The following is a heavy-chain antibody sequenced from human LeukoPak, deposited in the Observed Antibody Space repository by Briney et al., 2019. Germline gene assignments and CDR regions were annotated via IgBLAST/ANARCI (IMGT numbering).Heavy chain of an antibody. CDR1: GFTFTSSA. V-gene: IGHV1-58*02. CDR3: AADRSRNYNMDV. CDR2: IVVGSGNT. D-gene: IGHD6-13*01. J-gene: IGHJ6*03. Sequence: SVKVSCKASGFTFTSSAMQWVRQARGQRLEWIGWIVVGSGNTNYAQKFQERVTITRDMSTSTAYMELSSLRSEDTAVYYCAADRSRNYNMDVWGKGTTVTVPS.